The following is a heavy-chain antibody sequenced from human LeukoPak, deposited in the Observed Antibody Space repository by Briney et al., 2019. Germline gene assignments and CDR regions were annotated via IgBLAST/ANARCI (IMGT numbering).Heavy chain of an antibody. CDR3: ARDVYYDTNFDF. CDR2: IRQDGNEE. J-gene: IGHJ4*02. CDR1: GFTFSGYW. Sequence: GGSLRLSCAASGFTFSGYWMSWVRQAPGKGLEWVASIRQDGNEEHYVDSVKGRFTISRDNAKDSLYLQMNSLRAEDTAVYYCARDVYYDTNFDFWGQGTLVTVSS. D-gene: IGHD3-16*01. V-gene: IGHV3-7*01.